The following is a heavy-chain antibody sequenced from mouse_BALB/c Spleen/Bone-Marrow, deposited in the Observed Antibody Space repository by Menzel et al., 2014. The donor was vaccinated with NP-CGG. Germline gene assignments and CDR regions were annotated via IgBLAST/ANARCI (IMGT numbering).Heavy chain of an antibody. CDR2: IDPSTGYT. Sequence: CGAELAKPRASVKMSCKASGYTFTNYWMHWVKQRPGQGLEWIGYIDPSTGYTEYNQKFKDKATLTADKSSSTAYMQLSSLTSEDSAVYYCARGGIYDGYSYWGQGTLVTVSA. V-gene: IGHV1-7*01. CDR1: GYTFTNYW. D-gene: IGHD2-3*01. J-gene: IGHJ3*01. CDR3: ARGGIYDGYSY.